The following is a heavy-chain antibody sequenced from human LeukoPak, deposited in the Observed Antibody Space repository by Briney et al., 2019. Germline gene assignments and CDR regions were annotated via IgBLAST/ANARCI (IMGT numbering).Heavy chain of an antibody. J-gene: IGHJ4*02. D-gene: IGHD5-18*01. CDR1: GGSISSSSHY. V-gene: IGHV4-39*07. Sequence: PSETLSLTCTVSGGSISSSSHYWGWIRQPPGKGLEWIGEISHSGSTYYNPSLKSRVTVSVDTSKNQFSLRLSSVTAADTAVYYCARGGLDTRRGGYFDYWGQGILVTVPS. CDR2: ISHSGST. CDR3: ARGGLDTRRGGYFDY.